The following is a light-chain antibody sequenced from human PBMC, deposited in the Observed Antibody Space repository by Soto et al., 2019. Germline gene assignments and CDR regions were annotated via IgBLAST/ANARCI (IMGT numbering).Light chain of an antibody. V-gene: IGKV3-11*01. CDR3: QQRSNWPPVIT. CDR2: DAS. Sequence: EIVLTQSPATLSLSPGERATLSCRASQSVSSYLALYQQKPGQAPRLLIYDASNRATGIPARFSGSGSGTDFTLTISSLEPEDFAVYYCQQRSNWPPVITFGQGTRLEIK. J-gene: IGKJ5*01. CDR1: QSVSSY.